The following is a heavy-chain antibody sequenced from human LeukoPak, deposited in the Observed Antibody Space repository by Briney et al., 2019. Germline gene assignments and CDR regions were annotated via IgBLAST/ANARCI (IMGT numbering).Heavy chain of an antibody. Sequence: SETLSLTCTVSSGSISSYYWNWIRQPPGKGLEWIGYIYYSGSTNYNPSLKSRVTISVDTSKNQFSLNLSSVTAADTAVYYCTRLYNSASQAFDYWGQGTLVTVSS. V-gene: IGHV4-59*01. J-gene: IGHJ4*02. CDR2: IYYSGST. D-gene: IGHD6-19*01. CDR1: SGSISSYY. CDR3: TRLYNSASQAFDY.